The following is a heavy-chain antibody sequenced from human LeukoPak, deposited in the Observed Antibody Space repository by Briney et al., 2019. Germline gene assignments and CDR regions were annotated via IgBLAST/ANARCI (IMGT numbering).Heavy chain of an antibody. D-gene: IGHD1-14*01. CDR3: ARDWSRYFDAFDI. J-gene: IGHJ3*02. V-gene: IGHV3-21*01. Sequence: SGGSLRLSCAASGFTFSSYSMNWVRQAPGKGLEWVSSISSSSSYIYYADSVKGRFTISRDNAKNSLYLQMNSLRAEDTAVYYCARDWSRYFDAFDIWGQGTMVTVSS. CDR2: ISSSSSYI. CDR1: GFTFSSYS.